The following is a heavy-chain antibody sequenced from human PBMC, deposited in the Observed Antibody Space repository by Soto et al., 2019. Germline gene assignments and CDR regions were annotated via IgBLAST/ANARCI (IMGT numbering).Heavy chain of an antibody. V-gene: IGHV3-30*18. Sequence: GGSLRLSCAASGFTFSSYGMHWVRQAPGKGLEWVAVISYDGSNKYYADSVKGRFTVSRDNSKNSLYLQMNSLRAEDTAVYYCAKEPIPVYYYYGMDVWGQGTTVTVSS. CDR1: GFTFSSYG. J-gene: IGHJ6*02. CDR2: ISYDGSNK. CDR3: AKEPIPVYYYYGMDV.